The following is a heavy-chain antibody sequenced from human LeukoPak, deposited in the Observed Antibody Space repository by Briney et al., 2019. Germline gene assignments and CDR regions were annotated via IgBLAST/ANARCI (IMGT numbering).Heavy chain of an antibody. CDR1: GFTISRSS. CDR3: ARAGDRSGNGYSH. D-gene: IGHD2-2*03. J-gene: IGHJ4*02. V-gene: IGHV3-64*01. CDR2: ISRSGGNT. Sequence: GGSLRLSCAASGFTISRSSMHWVHQAPGKGLEFVSAISRSGGNTYYANSVKGRFTISRDTSKNTLYLQVGSLRVEDMAVYYCARAGDRSGNGYSHWGQGTLVTVSS.